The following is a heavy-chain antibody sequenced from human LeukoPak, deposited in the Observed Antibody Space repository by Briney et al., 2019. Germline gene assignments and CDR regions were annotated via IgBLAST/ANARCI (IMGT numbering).Heavy chain of an antibody. V-gene: IGHV3-48*04. CDR2: ISSSSSTI. J-gene: IGHJ3*02. CDR1: GFTFSSYS. D-gene: IGHD1-1*01. Sequence: GGSLRLSCAASGFTFSSYSMNWVRQAPGKGLEWVSYISSSSSTIYYADSVKGRFTISRDNAKNSLYLQMNSLRAEDTAVYYCARDGQPATTHNAFDIWGQGTMVTVSS. CDR3: ARDGQPATTHNAFDI.